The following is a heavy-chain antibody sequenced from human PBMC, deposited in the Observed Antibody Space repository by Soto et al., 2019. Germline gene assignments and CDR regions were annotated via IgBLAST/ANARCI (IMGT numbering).Heavy chain of an antibody. CDR3: AKAMSEYDSSGYYWGYYYYDMDV. CDR1: GFTFSSYG. Sequence: GGSLRLSCAASGFTFSSYGMHWVRQAPGKGLEWVAVISYDGSNKYYADSVKGRFTISRDNSKNTLYLQMNSLRVEDTAVYYCAKAMSEYDSSGYYWGYYYYDMDVWGQGTTVTV. CDR2: ISYDGSNK. J-gene: IGHJ6*02. V-gene: IGHV3-30*18. D-gene: IGHD3-22*01.